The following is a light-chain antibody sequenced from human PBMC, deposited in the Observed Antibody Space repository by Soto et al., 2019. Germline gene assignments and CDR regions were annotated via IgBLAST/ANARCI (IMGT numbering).Light chain of an antibody. V-gene: IGLV1-44*01. CDR1: SSNIRSNT. CDR2: RSD. CDR3: AAWDDSLNGRV. J-gene: IGLJ1*01. Sequence: QSVLTQPPSASGTPGQRVTISCSGSSSNIRSNTVNWYQQLPGTAPRLLMYRSDQRPSGVPNRFSGSKSGTSASLAISGLQSEHEADYYCAAWDDSLNGRVFGTGTKVTVL.